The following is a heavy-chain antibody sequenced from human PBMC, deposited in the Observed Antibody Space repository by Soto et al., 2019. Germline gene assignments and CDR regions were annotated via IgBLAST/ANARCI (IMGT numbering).Heavy chain of an antibody. Sequence: EVQLLESAGGLVQPGKSLRLSCATSGFTFSTYAMSWVRQAPGKGLEWVSTISGSGGTTYYADSVKGRFTISRDNSKNTLYLQMNSLRAEDTALYYCAAAFLAAEIDYWGHGTLVTVSS. CDR1: GFTFSTYA. CDR3: AAAFLAAEIDY. J-gene: IGHJ4*01. V-gene: IGHV3-23*01. CDR2: ISGSGGTT. D-gene: IGHD6-13*01.